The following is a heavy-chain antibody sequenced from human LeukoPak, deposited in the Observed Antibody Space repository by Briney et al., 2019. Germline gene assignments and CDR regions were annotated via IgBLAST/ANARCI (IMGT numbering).Heavy chain of an antibody. V-gene: IGHV3-23*01. J-gene: IGHJ4*02. Sequence: GGSLRLSCAASGFTFSSYAMSWVRQAPGKGLEWVSVISESGDVTHYADSMEGRFTISRDNTKNTLNLQMNGLRDEDTAIYYCARDSSHYLGSSDYWGQGALVTVSS. D-gene: IGHD6-6*01. CDR3: ARDSSHYLGSSDY. CDR1: GFTFSSYA. CDR2: ISESGDVT.